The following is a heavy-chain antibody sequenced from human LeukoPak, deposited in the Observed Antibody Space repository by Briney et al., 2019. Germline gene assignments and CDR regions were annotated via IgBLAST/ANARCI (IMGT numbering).Heavy chain of an antibody. CDR1: GFTFSSYA. CDR3: AEAYYYDSSGYYYGAFDI. J-gene: IGHJ3*02. Sequence: GSLRLSCAASGFTFSSYAMSWVRQAPGKGLEWVSAISGSGGSTYYADSVKGRFTISRDNSKNTLYLQMNSLRAEDTAVYYCAEAYYYDSSGYYYGAFDIWGQGTMVTVSS. V-gene: IGHV3-23*01. CDR2: ISGSGGST. D-gene: IGHD3-22*01.